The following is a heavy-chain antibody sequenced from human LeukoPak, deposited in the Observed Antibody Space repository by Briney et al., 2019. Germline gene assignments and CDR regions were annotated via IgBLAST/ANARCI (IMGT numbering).Heavy chain of an antibody. CDR3: ARPPYQYYFDY. CDR2: ISYDGSNK. CDR1: GFTFSSYA. D-gene: IGHD2-2*01. Sequence: PGGSLRLSCAASGFTFSSYAMHWVRQAPGKGLGGGAVISYDGSNKYYADSVKGRFTISRDNSKNTLYLQMNSLRAEDTAVYYCARPPYQYYFDYWGQGTLVTVSS. V-gene: IGHV3-30*04. J-gene: IGHJ4*02.